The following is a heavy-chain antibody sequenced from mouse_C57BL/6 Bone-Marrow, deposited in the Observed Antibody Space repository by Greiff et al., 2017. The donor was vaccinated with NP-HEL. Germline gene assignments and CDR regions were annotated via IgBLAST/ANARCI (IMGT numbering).Heavy chain of an antibody. CDR1: GYTFTSYW. CDR2: IDPSDSET. Sequence: VQLQQPGAELVRPGSSVKLSCKASGYTFTSYWMHWVKQRPIQGLEWIGNIDPSDSETHYNQKFKDKATLTVDKSSSTAYMQLSSLTSEDSAVYYCARNDDYPLFDYWGQGTTLTVSS. V-gene: IGHV1-52*01. D-gene: IGHD2-3*01. CDR3: ARNDDYPLFDY. J-gene: IGHJ2*01.